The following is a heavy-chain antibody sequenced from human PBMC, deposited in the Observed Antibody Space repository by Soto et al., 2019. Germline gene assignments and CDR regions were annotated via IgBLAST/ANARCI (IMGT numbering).Heavy chain of an antibody. CDR3: AVYNSGWYGAFDS. CDR1: GFTFSSYA. D-gene: IGHD6-19*01. Sequence: EVQLLESGGGLVQPGGSLRLSCAASGFTFSSYAMSWVRQAPGKGLEWVSAISGSGGDTFYADSVKGRFTISRDNPKNTLYLQMNRLSAEDTAVYYCAVYNSGWYGAFDSWGQRTMVTVSS. J-gene: IGHJ3*01. V-gene: IGHV3-23*01. CDR2: ISGSGGDT.